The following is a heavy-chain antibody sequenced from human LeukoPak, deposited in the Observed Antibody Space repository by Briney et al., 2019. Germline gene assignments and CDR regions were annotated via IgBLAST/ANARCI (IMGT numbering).Heavy chain of an antibody. Sequence: AAVKVSCKASGYTFTCYYMHWVRQAPAQGREWMGLINPNSGGTNNAQKFHGRVTITRDRSISTAYMELSRLRSDDTAVYYCARDYARGYSYGADYWGQGTLVTVSS. CDR3: ARDYARGYSYGADY. D-gene: IGHD5-18*01. V-gene: IGHV1-2*06. J-gene: IGHJ4*02. CDR2: INPNSGGT. CDR1: GYTFTCYY.